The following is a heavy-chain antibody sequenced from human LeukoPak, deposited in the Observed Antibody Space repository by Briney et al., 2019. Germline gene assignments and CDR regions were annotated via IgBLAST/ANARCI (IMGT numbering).Heavy chain of an antibody. D-gene: IGHD3-3*01. Sequence: GGSLRLSCVASGFTFNNYAMTWVRQAPGKGLEWVSAISGSGYSTYYADSVKGRFTISRDNAKNSLYLQMNSLRAEDTALYYCARGTIFYYYYMDVWGKGTTVTVSS. CDR2: ISGSGYST. CDR1: GFTFNNYA. CDR3: ARGTIFYYYYMDV. J-gene: IGHJ6*03. V-gene: IGHV3-23*01.